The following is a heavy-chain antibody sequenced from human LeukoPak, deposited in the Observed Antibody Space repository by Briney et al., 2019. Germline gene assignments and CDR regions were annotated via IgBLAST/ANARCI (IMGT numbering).Heavy chain of an antibody. V-gene: IGHV3-23*01. CDR2: ISVSGGSI. J-gene: IGHJ4*02. Sequence: PGGSLRLSCAASGFTFSNYALHWVRQAPGKGLEWVSGISVSGGSIYYADSVTGRFTISGDNSKDTLYLQMNSLRVEDTALYYCAKEHSVLTMMRGLDSWGQGTLVTASP. D-gene: IGHD3-22*01. CDR3: AKEHSVLTMMRGLDS. CDR1: GFTFSNYA.